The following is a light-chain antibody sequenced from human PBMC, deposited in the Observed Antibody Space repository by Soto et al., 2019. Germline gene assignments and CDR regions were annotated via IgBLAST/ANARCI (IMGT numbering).Light chain of an antibody. J-gene: IGKJ5*01. CDR1: QVISTC. CDR3: QQSYNSPIT. V-gene: IGKV1-39*01. Sequence: DIQLTQSPSFLSPSIGESVTITCRASQVISTCLAWYQVKPGKDRQLLIYVASILERGGPSRFSATVSGTDFTLTISSLQPEDFATYFCQQSYNSPITFGQRTRLAI. CDR2: VAS.